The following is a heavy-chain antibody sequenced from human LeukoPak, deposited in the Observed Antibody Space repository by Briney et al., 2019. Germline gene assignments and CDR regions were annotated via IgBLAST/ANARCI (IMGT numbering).Heavy chain of an antibody. V-gene: IGHV1-2*06. J-gene: IGHJ4*02. CDR2: INPNSGGT. D-gene: IGHD3-10*01. CDR3: ARMYGSGSYLALDY. Sequence: ASVKVSCKASGYTLTAYYMHWVRQAPGQGLEWMGRINPNSGGTNYAQKFQGRVTMTRDTSISTAYMELSRLRSDDTAVYYCARMYGSGSYLALDYWGQGTLVTVSS. CDR1: GYTLTAYY.